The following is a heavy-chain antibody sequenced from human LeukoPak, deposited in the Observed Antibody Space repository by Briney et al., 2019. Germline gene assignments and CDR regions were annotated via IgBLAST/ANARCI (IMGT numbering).Heavy chain of an antibody. J-gene: IGHJ4*02. D-gene: IGHD3-22*01. CDR2: RYYSGST. CDR3: ARHYYDSSGYYPPGDF. V-gene: IGHV4-39*01. CDR1: GGSISSGSYY. Sequence: SETLSLTCTVSGGSISSGSYYWGWIRQPPGKGLEWIGDRYYSGSTFYNPSLKSRVTISVDTSRNKFSLKLSSVTAADTVVYYWARHYYDSSGYYPPGDFWGQGTLVTVSS.